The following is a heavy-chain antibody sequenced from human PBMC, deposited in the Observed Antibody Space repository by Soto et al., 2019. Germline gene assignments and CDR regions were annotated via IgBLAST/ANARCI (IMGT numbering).Heavy chain of an antibody. CDR3: ASRYCSGGSCVPRTFDI. D-gene: IGHD2-15*01. CDR1: GGSISSGGYY. J-gene: IGHJ3*02. V-gene: IGHV4-31*03. Sequence: TLSLTCPVSGGSISSGGYYWSWIRQHPGKGLEWIGYIYYSGSTYYNPSLKSRVTISVDTSKNQFSLKLSSVTAADTAVYYCASRYCSGGSCVPRTFDIWGQGTMVTVSS. CDR2: IYYSGST.